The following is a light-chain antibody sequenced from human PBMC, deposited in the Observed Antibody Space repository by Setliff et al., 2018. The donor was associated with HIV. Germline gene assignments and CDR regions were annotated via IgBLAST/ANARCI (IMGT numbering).Light chain of an antibody. CDR1: SRDVGGYNY. J-gene: IGLJ1*01. CDR2: EVR. CDR3: SSYAITNTLP. Sequence: ALTQPAAVSGSPGQSITISCTGTSRDVGGYNYVSWYQQHPGKAPKLIIYEVRNRPSGVSNRFSGSKSGNAASLTISGLQTEDEADYYCSSYAITNTLPFGTGTKGTVL. V-gene: IGLV2-14*01.